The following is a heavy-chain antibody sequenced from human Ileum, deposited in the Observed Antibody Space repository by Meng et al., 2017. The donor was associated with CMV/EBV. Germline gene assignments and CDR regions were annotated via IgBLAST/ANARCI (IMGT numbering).Heavy chain of an antibody. V-gene: IGHV3-11*05. CDR1: GFTFSDYY. J-gene: IGHJ4*02. D-gene: IGHD4-11*01. CDR2: ISSSRSST. CDR3: ARDGDYIRPDY. Sequence: QVQLVGSGGGLVKPGGSLRLSCAVSGFTFSDYYMSWIRQAPGKGLEGVSYISSSRSSTNYAESVKGRFTISRDNAKNSLYLQMNSLRADDTAVYYCARDGDYIRPDYWGQGTLVTVSS.